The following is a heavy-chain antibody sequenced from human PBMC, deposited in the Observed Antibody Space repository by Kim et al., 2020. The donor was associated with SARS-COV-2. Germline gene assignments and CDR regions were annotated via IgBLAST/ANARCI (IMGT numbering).Heavy chain of an antibody. J-gene: IGHJ4*02. CDR3: ARGLGSSTWEGFDY. D-gene: IGHD6-13*01. CDR1: GDSISSYY. V-gene: IGHV4-4*07. Sequence: SETLSLTCTVSGDSISSYYWTWIRQPAGKGLEWIGRIYTSGSTNYNPSLKSRVTMSVDTSKNQFSLKLSSVTAADTAVYFCARGLGSSTWEGFDYWGQGTLVTVSS. CDR2: IYTSGST.